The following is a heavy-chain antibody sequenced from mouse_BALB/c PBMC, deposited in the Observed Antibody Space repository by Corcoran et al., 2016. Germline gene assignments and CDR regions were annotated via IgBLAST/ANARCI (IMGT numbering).Heavy chain of an antibody. CDR3: AREFFAY. Sequence: QVQLQQSGAELMKPGASVKISCKATGYTFSSYWIEWVKQRPGHGLEWIGEILPGSGSTNYTEKFKGKATFTADTSSNKVYMQLSSLTSEDSAIDYCAREFFAYWGQGTLITVSA. CDR2: ILPGSGST. CDR1: GYTFSSYW. J-gene: IGHJ3*01. V-gene: IGHV1-9*01.